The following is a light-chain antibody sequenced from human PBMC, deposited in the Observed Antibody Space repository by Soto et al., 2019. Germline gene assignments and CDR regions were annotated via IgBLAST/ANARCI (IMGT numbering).Light chain of an antibody. CDR3: ATWDDSLPAV. J-gene: IGLJ2*01. V-gene: IGLV1-44*01. Sequence: QSVLTQPPSASGTPGQSVTISCSGSTSNIGSKTVSWYQQLPGSAPRVLIYNNNERPSGVPDRFSGSKSGTSASLAISGLQSEDEADYYCATWDDSLPAVLGGGTKLTVL. CDR1: TSNIGSKT. CDR2: NNN.